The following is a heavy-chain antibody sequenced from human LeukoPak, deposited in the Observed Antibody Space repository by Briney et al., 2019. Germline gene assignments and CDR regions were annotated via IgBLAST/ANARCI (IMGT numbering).Heavy chain of an antibody. CDR2: IKQDGSEK. J-gene: IGHJ4*02. D-gene: IGHD3-22*01. CDR1: GFTFSSYW. Sequence: GGSLTLSCAASGFTFSSYWMSWVRHAPGKGLEWVANIKQDGSEKYYVDSVKGQFTISRDNAKNSLYLQMNSLGAEDTAVYYCAREPDSSGYYSWGQGTLVTVSS. V-gene: IGHV3-7*01. CDR3: AREPDSSGYYS.